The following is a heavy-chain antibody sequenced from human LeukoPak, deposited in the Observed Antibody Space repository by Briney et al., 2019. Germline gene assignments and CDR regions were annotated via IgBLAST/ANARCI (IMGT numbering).Heavy chain of an antibody. CDR2: IYYSGST. D-gene: IGHD2-2*01. J-gene: IGHJ4*02. CDR3: ARGNKDIVVVPAVHQFDY. Sequence: PSETLSLTCTVSGGSISSSSYYWGWIRQPPGKGLEWIGSIYYSGSTYYNPSLKSRVTISVDTSKNQFSLKLSSVTAADTAVYYCARGNKDIVVVPAVHQFDYWGQGTLVTVSS. V-gene: IGHV4-39*07. CDR1: GGSISSSSYY.